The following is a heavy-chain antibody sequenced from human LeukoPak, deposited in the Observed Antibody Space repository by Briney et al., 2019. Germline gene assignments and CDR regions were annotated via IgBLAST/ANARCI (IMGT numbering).Heavy chain of an antibody. V-gene: IGHV3-30*04. D-gene: IGHD2-2*01. CDR1: GFTFSSYA. CDR3: AREGVVPAARTHDFDY. CDR2: ISYDGSNK. Sequence: GGSLRLSCAASGFTFSSYAMHWVRQAPGKGLEWVAVISYDGSNKYYADSVKGRFTISRDNSKNTLYLQMNSLRAEDTAVYYCAREGVVPAARTHDFDYWGQGTLVTVSS. J-gene: IGHJ4*02.